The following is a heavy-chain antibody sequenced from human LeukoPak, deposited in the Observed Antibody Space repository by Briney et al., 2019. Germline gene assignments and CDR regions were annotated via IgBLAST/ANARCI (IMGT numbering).Heavy chain of an antibody. CDR1: GLTFRNYG. CDR3: AKEGTAQISTWYDY. D-gene: IGHD6-13*01. CDR2: VSYEGKSQ. Sequence: GGSLRLSCAPSGLTFRNYGKHWARQAPGKGLEWVAVVSYEGKSQYYADSVRGRFTISRDNSKNTLYLHINTLRREDAAVYYCAKEGTAQISTWYDYWGQGTLVTVSS. J-gene: IGHJ4*02. V-gene: IGHV3-30*18.